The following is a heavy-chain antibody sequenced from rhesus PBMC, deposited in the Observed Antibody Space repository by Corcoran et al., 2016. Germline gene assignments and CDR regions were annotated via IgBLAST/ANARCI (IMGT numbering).Heavy chain of an antibody. CDR1: GFSISTTGTG. CDR3: ARVDIAGTTFGDY. D-gene: IGHD1-20*01. V-gene: IGHV2-95*01. Sequence: QVTLKESGPALVKPTQTLTLTCTFSGFSISTTGTGVGWIRQPPGKALEWLASIYWNDSKYYSTSLKSRLTISKDPSKKQVVLTMTNMDPVDTATYSCARVDIAGTTFGDYWGQGVLVTVSS. CDR2: IYWNDSK. J-gene: IGHJ4*01.